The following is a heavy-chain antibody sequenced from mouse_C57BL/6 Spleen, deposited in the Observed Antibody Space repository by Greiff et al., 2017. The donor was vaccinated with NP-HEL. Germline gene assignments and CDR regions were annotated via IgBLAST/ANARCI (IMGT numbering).Heavy chain of an antibody. CDR1: GYAFSSSW. CDR2: IYPGDGDT. Sequence: QVQLQQSGPELVKPGASVKISCKASGYAFSSSWMNWVKQRPGKGLEWIGRIYPGDGDTNYNGKFKGKATLTADKSSSTASMQLSSLTSEDSAVYFSARDYSSRAYFDVWGTGTTVTVSS. D-gene: IGHD1-1*01. CDR3: ARDYSSRAYFDV. V-gene: IGHV1-82*01. J-gene: IGHJ1*03.